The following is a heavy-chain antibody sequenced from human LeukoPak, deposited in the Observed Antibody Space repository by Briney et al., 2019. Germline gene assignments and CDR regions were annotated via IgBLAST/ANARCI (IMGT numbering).Heavy chain of an antibody. J-gene: IGHJ4*02. CDR1: GGSISGGSYY. V-gene: IGHV4-39*01. CDR2: IFYGVRR. D-gene: IGHD2-8*01. CDR3: ARHVRFGVAPYY. Sequence: SETQSLTCTVSGGSISGGSYYWVRIRQPPGKGLEWIGSIFYGVRRYYNPSLKSRVTGSVDRSRYQFSLKLTSVTDADMDVYYCARHVRFGVAPYYWGQGILVTVCS.